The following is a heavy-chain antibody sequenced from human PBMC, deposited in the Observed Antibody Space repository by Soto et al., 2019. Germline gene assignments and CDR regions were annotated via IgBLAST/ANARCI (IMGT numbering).Heavy chain of an antibody. CDR2: INPNSGGT. J-gene: IGHJ6*02. V-gene: IGHV1-2*04. CDR1: GYAFTGYY. CDR3: ARGPPQKQALDV. Sequence: VSVKVSCKASGYAFTGYYMHWVRQAPGQGLEWMGWINPNSGGTNYAQKFQGWVTMTRDTSISTAYMELSRLRSDDTAVYYCARGPPQKQALDVWGQGTTVTVSS.